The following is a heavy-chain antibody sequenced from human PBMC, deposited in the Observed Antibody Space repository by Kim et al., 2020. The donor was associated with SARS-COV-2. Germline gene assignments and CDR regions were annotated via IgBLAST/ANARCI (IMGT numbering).Heavy chain of an antibody. CDR2: INAGNGNT. J-gene: IGHJ3*02. V-gene: IGHV1-3*01. Sequence: ASVKVSCKASGYTFTSYAMHWVRQAPGQRLEWMGWINAGNGNTKYSQKFQGRVTITRDTSASTAYMELSSLRSEDTAVYYCARVAPLGVWNYDWLNAFDIWGQGTMVTVSS. D-gene: IGHD1-7*01. CDR3: ARVAPLGVWNYDWLNAFDI. CDR1: GYTFTSYA.